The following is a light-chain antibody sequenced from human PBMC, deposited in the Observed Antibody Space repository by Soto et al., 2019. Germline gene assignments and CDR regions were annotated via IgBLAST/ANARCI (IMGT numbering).Light chain of an antibody. Sequence: EIVLTQSPGTLSLSPGERAILSCRASQSVSSNLAWYQQKPGQAPRLLISGVSTRATGIPARFSGSGSGTDFTLTISSLQSEDFAVYYCQQYNKWPLITFGQGTRLEIK. J-gene: IGKJ5*01. V-gene: IGKV3-15*01. CDR1: QSVSSN. CDR2: GVS. CDR3: QQYNKWPLIT.